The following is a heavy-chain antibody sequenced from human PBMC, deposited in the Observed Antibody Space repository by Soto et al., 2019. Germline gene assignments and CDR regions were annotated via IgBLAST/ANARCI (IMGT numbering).Heavy chain of an antibody. CDR3: TRGASGYGNFDY. CDR1: GFSFSTW. D-gene: IGHD5-12*01. J-gene: IGHJ4*02. Sequence: EVHLVESGGGVVQPGGSLRLSCAASGFSFSTWMHWVRQAPGKGLVWLSRINSDGSSISYADSVKGRGFVSRDNAKNTLYLQINSLTAEDTAVYYCTRGASGYGNFDYWGQGVLLTVSS. V-gene: IGHV3-74*01. CDR2: INSDGSSI.